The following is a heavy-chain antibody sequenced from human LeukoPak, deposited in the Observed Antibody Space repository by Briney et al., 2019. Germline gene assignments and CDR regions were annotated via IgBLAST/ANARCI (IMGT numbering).Heavy chain of an antibody. CDR2: ISAYNGNT. V-gene: IGHV1-18*04. CDR3: ARDASGYAWNY. CDR1: GYTFTSFG. D-gene: IGHD5-12*01. Sequence: ASVKVSCKASGYTFTSFGISWVRQAPGQGLEWVGWISAYNGNTKYAQKLQDRVTMTTDTSTSTAYMELRSLISDDTAMYYCARDASGYAWNYWGQGTLVTVSS. J-gene: IGHJ4*02.